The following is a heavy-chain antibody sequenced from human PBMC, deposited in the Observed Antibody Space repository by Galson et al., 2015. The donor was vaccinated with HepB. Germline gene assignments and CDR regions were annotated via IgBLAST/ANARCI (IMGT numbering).Heavy chain of an antibody. CDR2: ISGSGGST. CDR1: GFTFSSYA. J-gene: IGHJ5*02. D-gene: IGHD4-17*01. CDR3: AKDYGDYVGWFDP. V-gene: IGHV3-23*01. Sequence: SLRLSCAASGFTFSSYAMSWVRQAPGKGLEWVSAISGSGGSTYYADSVKGRYTISRDNSKNTLYLQMNSLRAEDTAVYYCAKDYGDYVGWFDPWGQGTLVTVSS.